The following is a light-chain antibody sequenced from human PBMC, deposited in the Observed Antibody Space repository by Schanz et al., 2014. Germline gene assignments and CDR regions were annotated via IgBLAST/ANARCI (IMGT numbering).Light chain of an antibody. CDR2: EVN. CDR3: SSYTNRSTPYV. V-gene: IGLV2-8*01. Sequence: QSVLTQPPSASGSPGQSVTISCTGTSSDIGRYRYVSWYQQHPGKAPKLVISEVNKRPSGVPDRFSGSKSGNTASLTISGLQAEDEGDYYCSSYTNRSTPYVFGTGTKLTVL. J-gene: IGLJ1*01. CDR1: SSDIGRYRY.